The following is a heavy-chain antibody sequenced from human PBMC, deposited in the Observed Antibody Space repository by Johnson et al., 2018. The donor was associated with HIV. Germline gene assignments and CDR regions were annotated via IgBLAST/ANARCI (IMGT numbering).Heavy chain of an antibody. CDR1: GFTFSRYW. V-gene: IGHV3-74*02. CDR2: INWNGGST. J-gene: IGHJ3*02. Sequence: VQLVESGGGLVQPGGSLRLSCAASGFTFSRYWMSWVRQAPGKGLEWVSGINWNGGSTSYADSVKGRFTISRDNAKNTLYLQMNSLRAEDTAVYYCARGKKQWLDEDAFDIWGQGTMVTVSS. CDR3: ARGKKQWLDEDAFDI. D-gene: IGHD6-19*01.